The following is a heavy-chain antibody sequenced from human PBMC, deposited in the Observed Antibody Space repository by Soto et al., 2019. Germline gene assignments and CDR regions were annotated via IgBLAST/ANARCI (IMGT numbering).Heavy chain of an antibody. J-gene: IGHJ4*02. CDR3: ASIVSSAHGEFSD. V-gene: IGHV4-31*03. CDR1: GGSISSGGYY. D-gene: IGHD3-10*01. CDR2: IYYSGHT. Sequence: QVQLQESGPGLVKPSQTLSLTCTVSGGSISSGGYYWSWIRQHPGKGLEWIGYIYYSGHTYYNPSLKSRVTKSVNTSKNQFSLKLSSATAADTAVYYCASIVSSAHGEFSDWGQGTLVTVSS.